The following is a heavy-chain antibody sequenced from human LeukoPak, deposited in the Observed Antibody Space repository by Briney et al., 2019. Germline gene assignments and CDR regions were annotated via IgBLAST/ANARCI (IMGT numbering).Heavy chain of an antibody. J-gene: IGHJ5*02. CDR2: INTNTGNP. CDR3: ARDHWERLRWPNGVWFDP. CDR1: GYTFSGFY. V-gene: IGHV7-4-1*02. Sequence: GASVKVSCKASGYTFSGFYIHWVRQAPGQGLEWMGWINTNTGNPTYAQGFTGRFVFSLDTSVSTAYLQISSLKAEDTAVYYCARDHWERLRWPNGVWFDPWGQGTLVTVSS. D-gene: IGHD4-23*01.